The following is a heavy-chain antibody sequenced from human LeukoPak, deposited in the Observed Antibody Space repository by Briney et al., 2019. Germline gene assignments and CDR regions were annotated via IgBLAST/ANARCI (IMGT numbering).Heavy chain of an antibody. CDR3: AKQEAYDLWSGGYFDP. Sequence: PGGSLRLSCAASGFTFSSYAMSWVRQAPGKGLEWVSAISGSGASTNYADSVKGRFTISRDNSKDTLYLQMNSLRAEDTAIYYCAKQEAYDLWSGGYFDPWGQGTLVTVSS. CDR2: ISGSGAST. CDR1: GFTFSSYA. J-gene: IGHJ5*02. V-gene: IGHV3-23*01. D-gene: IGHD3-3*01.